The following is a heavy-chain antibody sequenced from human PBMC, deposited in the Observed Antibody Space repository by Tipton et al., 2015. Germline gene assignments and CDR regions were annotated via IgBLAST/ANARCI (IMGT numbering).Heavy chain of an antibody. CDR1: AYSISSDYY. Sequence: GLMKPSETLSLTCAVSAYSISSDYYWGWIRQPPGKGLEWIGSISHSGNTYYNPSLKSRVTMSRDTSKNQFSLKLTSVTAADTAVYYCACQDYDSLTRDYQTVDYWGQGTLVTVSS. CDR3: ACQDYDSLTRDYQTVDY. J-gene: IGHJ4*02. CDR2: ISHSGNT. D-gene: IGHD3-9*01. V-gene: IGHV4-38-2*01.